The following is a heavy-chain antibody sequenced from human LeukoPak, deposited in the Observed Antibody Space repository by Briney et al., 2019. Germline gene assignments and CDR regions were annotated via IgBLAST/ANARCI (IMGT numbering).Heavy chain of an antibody. CDR2: IYTSGST. D-gene: IGHD1-26*01. CDR1: GGSISSYY. J-gene: IGHJ6*03. V-gene: IGHV4-4*09. CDR3: ARGGSYRGYMDV. Sequence: PSETLSHTCTVSGGSISSYYWSWIRQPPGKGLEWIGYIYTSGSTNYNPSLKSRVTISVDTSKNQFSLKLSSVAAADTALYYCARGGSYRGYMDVWGKGTTVTVSS.